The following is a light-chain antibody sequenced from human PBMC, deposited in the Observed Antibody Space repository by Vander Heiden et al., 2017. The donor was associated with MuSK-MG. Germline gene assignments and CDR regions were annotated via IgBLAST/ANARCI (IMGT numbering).Light chain of an antibody. CDR1: SSDVGGYNY. V-gene: IGLV2-11*01. Sequence: QSALTQPRSVSGSPGQSVTISCTGTSSDVGGYNYVPWYQPHPGKAPKLMLYDVSKRPSGVPDRFSGSKSGNTASLTISGLQAEEEADYYCCSDAGSYTWVFGGGTKLTVL. CDR3: CSDAGSYTWV. CDR2: DVS. J-gene: IGLJ3*02.